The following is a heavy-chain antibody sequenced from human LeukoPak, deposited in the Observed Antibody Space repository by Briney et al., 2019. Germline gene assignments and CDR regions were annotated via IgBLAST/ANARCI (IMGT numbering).Heavy chain of an antibody. D-gene: IGHD5-12*01. CDR2: IIPILGIA. J-gene: IGHJ3*02. V-gene: IGHV1-69*04. Sequence: ASVKVSCKASGYTFTSYGISWVRQAPGQGLEWMGRIIPILGIANYAQKFQGRVTITADKSTSTAYMELSSLRSEDTAVYYCATPRGSGYDYRSPRDAFDIWGQGTMVTVSS. CDR3: ATPRGSGYDYRSPRDAFDI. CDR1: GYTFTSYG.